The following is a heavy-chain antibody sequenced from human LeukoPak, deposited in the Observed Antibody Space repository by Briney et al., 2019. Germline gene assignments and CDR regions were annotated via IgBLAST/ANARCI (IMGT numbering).Heavy chain of an antibody. CDR2: ISGTGDRT. V-gene: IGHV3-23*01. J-gene: IGHJ4*02. Sequence: GGSLRLSCAASGFTFSSSAMSWVRQAPGKGLEWVSTISGTGDRTYYADSVKGRFTISRDNSKNTLFLHMNSLRAEDTAVYSCAKGYYGSGSYGWFDYWGQGTLVAVSS. D-gene: IGHD3-10*01. CDR3: AKGYYGSGSYGWFDY. CDR1: GFTFSSSA.